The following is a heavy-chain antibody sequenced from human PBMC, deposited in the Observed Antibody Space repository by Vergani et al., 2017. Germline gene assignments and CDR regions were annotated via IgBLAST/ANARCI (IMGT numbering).Heavy chain of an antibody. CDR1: GYTFSNYY. Sequence: QVQVVQSGAEVKKSGASVKVSCKTSGYTFSNYYMHWVRQAPGQGLEWMGIINPSGGHTNYAQKFQGRVTMTRDTSTSTVYMELSSLRSEDTAIYYCAIGDYGILTGYRYWGQGTLVTGSA. J-gene: IGHJ4*02. CDR3: AIGDYGILTGYRY. CDR2: INPSGGHT. V-gene: IGHV1-46*03. D-gene: IGHD3-9*01.